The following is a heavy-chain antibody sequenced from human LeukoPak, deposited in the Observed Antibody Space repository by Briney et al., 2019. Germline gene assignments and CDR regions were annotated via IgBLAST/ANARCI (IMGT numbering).Heavy chain of an antibody. V-gene: IGHV3-21*01. CDR1: GFTLSSYR. J-gene: IGHJ4*02. D-gene: IGHD2-21*02. Sequence: GGSLRLSCAASGFTLSSYRINRVRQAPAKGLEWVSCISSSNTYIYYADSVRGRFTISRDNAKNSVYLQMNSRGAEDTAVYYCARDGGDRLYWGQGTLVTVSS. CDR2: ISSSNTYI. CDR3: ARDGGDRLY.